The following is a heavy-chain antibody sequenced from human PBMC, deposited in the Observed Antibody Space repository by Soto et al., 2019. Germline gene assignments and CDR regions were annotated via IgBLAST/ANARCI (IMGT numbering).Heavy chain of an antibody. V-gene: IGHV1-69*02. CDR1: GATFSSST. J-gene: IGHJ4*02. Sequence: QVQLVQSGADVKKPGSSVKVSCKASGATFSSSTFTWVRQAPGQGLEWMGRIIPMFGITNSAQKFQGRLDITADESTNTVFMDMSSLRSDDTAIYYCATGALTFGGVLNAWGQRTLVTVSS. D-gene: IGHD3-16*01. CDR2: IIPMFGIT. CDR3: ATGALTFGGVLNA.